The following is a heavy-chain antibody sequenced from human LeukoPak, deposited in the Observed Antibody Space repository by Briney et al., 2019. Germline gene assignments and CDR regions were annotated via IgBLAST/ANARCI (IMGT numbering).Heavy chain of an antibody. V-gene: IGHV4-59*12. CDR3: ARDGGPSPNWFDP. Sequence: PSETLSLTCTVSGGSISSYYWSWIRQPPGKGLEWIGYIYYSGSTNYNPSLKSRVTISVDTSKNQFSLKLSSVTAADTAVYYCARDGGPSPNWFDPWGQGTLVTVSS. J-gene: IGHJ5*02. CDR2: IYYSGST. D-gene: IGHD3-16*01. CDR1: GGSISSYY.